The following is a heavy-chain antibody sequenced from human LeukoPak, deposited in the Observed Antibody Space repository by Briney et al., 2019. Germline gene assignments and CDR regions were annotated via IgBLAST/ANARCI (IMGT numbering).Heavy chain of an antibody. J-gene: IGHJ5*02. V-gene: IGHV4-38-2*02. CDR1: GYSISSGYY. D-gene: IGHD3-22*01. CDR2: IYHSGST. Sequence: PSETLSLTCTVSGYSISSGYYWGWIRQPPGKGLEWIGSIYHSGSTCYNPSLKSRVTISVDTSKNQFFLKLTSVTAADTALYYCARINSHSDNYYYPWFDPWGQGILVTVSS. CDR3: ARINSHSDNYYYPWFDP.